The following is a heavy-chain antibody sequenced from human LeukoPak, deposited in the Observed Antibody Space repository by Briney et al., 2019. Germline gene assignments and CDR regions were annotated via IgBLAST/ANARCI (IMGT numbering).Heavy chain of an antibody. Sequence: SETLSLTCTVSGGSISSSSYYWGWIRQPPGKGLEWIGSIYYSGSTYYNPSLKSRVTISVDTSKNQFSLKLSSVTAADTAVYYCARDFFTWYPETIFGVVIHNWFDPWGQGTLVTVSS. D-gene: IGHD3-3*01. CDR2: IYYSGST. J-gene: IGHJ5*02. V-gene: IGHV4-39*07. CDR3: ARDFFTWYPETIFGVVIHNWFDP. CDR1: GGSISSSSYY.